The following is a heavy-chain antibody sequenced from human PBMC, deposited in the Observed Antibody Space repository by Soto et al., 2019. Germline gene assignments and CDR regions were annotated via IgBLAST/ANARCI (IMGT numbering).Heavy chain of an antibody. D-gene: IGHD6-19*01. CDR2: ISGSGGST. CDR1: GFTFSSYA. J-gene: IGHJ4*02. V-gene: IGHV3-23*01. CDR3: ANDLLYSSGWTETFFDY. Sequence: EVQLLESGGGLVQPGGSLRLSCAASGFTFSSYAMSWVRQAPGKGLEWVSAISGSGGSTYYADSVKGRFTISRDNSKSPLDLQMNSLRAEDTAVYYCANDLLYSSGWTETFFDYCGEGTLVTVSS.